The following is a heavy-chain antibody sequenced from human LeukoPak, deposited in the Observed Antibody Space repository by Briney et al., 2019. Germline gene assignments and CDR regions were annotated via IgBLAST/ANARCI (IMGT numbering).Heavy chain of an antibody. V-gene: IGHV3-7*01. D-gene: IGHD2-15*01. CDR2: MKGDGSEI. J-gene: IGHJ6*03. CDR3: AKTHGPYCSDGTCLDHYYYMDV. CDR1: GFTFSTYW. Sequence: GGSLRLSCAASGFTFSTYWMTWVRQAPGKGLEWVANMKGDGSEIHYVDSVKGRFTISRDNAKNSLYLQMNSLRVEDTAMYYCAKTHGPYCSDGTCLDHYYYMDVWGKGTTVTVSS.